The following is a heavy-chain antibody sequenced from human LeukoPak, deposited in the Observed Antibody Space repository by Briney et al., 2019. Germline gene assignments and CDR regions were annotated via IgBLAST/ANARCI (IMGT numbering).Heavy chain of an antibody. CDR3: ARGGYYGSGSYYTLPSYYYYGMDV. CDR2: INWNGGST. D-gene: IGHD3-10*01. V-gene: IGHV3-20*01. CDR1: GFTFYDYG. Sequence: PGGSLRLSCAASGFTFYDYGMSWVRHAPGKGLEWVSGINWNGGSTGYADSVKGRFTISRDNAKNSLYLQMNSLRAEDTALYHCARGGYYGSGSYYTLPSYYYYGMDVWGQGTTVTVSS. J-gene: IGHJ6*02.